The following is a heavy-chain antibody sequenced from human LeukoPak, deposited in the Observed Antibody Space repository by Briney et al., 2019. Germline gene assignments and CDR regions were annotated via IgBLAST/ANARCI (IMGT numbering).Heavy chain of an antibody. Sequence: SETLSLTCTVSGGSISSYYWSWIRQPPGKGLEWVGYIYYSGSTNYNPSLKSRVTISVDTSKNQFSLKLSSVTAADTAVYYCARDSGSYLIRNWGQGTLVTVSS. CDR3: ARDSGSYLIRN. CDR1: GGSISSYY. D-gene: IGHD1-26*01. V-gene: IGHV4-59*01. J-gene: IGHJ4*02. CDR2: IYYSGST.